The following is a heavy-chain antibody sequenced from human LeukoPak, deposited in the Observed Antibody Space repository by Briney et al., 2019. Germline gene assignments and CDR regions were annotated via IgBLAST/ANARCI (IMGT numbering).Heavy chain of an antibody. Sequence: PGGSLRLSCAASGFTFSNSHMNWVHQAPAKGLEGVSGVSWNGSRTHYADSVKGRFIISRDNSRNNLYLQTNSLRAEDTAVYYCRRPCGGDRDYDYYGMDVWGQGTTVTVSS. J-gene: IGHJ6*02. CDR2: VSWNGSRT. CDR1: GFTFSNSH. D-gene: IGHD2-21*02. CDR3: RRPCGGDRDYDYYGMDV. V-gene: IGHV3-35*01.